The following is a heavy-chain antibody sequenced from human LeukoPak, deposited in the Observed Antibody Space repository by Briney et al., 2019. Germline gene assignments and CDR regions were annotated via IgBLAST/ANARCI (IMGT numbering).Heavy chain of an antibody. CDR3: ARQGYNYGTGRYNWFDP. CDR1: GGSISSYY. Sequence: SVTLSLTCTVSGGSISSYYWSWIRQPPGKGLEWIGYMYYSGSTNYNPSLKTRLTISVDTSKNQISLKLSSVTAADTAVYYCARQGYNYGTGRYNWFDPWGQGILVTVSS. V-gene: IGHV4-59*08. D-gene: IGHD5-18*01. CDR2: MYYSGST. J-gene: IGHJ5*02.